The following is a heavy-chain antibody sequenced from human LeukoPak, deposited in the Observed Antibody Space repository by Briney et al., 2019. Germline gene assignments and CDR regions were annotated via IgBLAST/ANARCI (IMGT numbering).Heavy chain of an antibody. CDR2: IRYDGSNK. CDR1: GFTFSSYG. Sequence: PGGSLRLSCAASGFTFSSYGMHWVRQAPGKGLEWVAFIRYDGSNKYYADSVKGRFTISRDNSKNTLYLQMNSLRAEDTAVYYCARGGGGEQWLVLLHYFDYWGQGTLVTVSS. CDR3: ARGGGGEQWLVLLHYFDY. J-gene: IGHJ4*02. V-gene: IGHV3-30*02. D-gene: IGHD6-19*01.